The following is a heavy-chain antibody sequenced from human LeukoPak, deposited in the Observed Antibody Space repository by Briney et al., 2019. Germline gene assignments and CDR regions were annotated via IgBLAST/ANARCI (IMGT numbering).Heavy chain of an antibody. Sequence: SGGSLRLSSAASGFIFSHYGMHWVRQAPGKGLEWVAVVWPDGNKKYYGDSVKGRFTVSKDNSENTLFLQMNSLRAEDTAMYYCIVVVVPAAVWQFDLWGRGTQVTVSS. V-gene: IGHV3-33*01. D-gene: IGHD2-2*01. J-gene: IGHJ2*01. CDR3: IVVVVPAAVWQFDL. CDR1: GFIFSHYG. CDR2: VWPDGNKK.